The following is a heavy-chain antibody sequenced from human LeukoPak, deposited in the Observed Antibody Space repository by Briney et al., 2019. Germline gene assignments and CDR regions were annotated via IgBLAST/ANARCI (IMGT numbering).Heavy chain of an antibody. Sequence: ASVKVSCKGSGYTFTGYYMHWVRQAPGQGLEWMGWINPNSGGTNYAQKFQGRVTMTRDTSISTAYMELSRLRSDDTAVYYCAKLTYSSSWSPFDYWGQGTLVTVSS. V-gene: IGHV1-2*02. CDR3: AKLTYSSSWSPFDY. J-gene: IGHJ4*02. CDR1: GYTFTGYY. CDR2: INPNSGGT. D-gene: IGHD6-13*01.